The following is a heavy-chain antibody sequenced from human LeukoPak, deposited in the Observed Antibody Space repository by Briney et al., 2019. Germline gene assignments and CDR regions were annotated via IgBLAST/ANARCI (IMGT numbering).Heavy chain of an antibody. D-gene: IGHD3-22*01. CDR2: IGASGADT. CDR3: ARRPRDTSGYYLGAFHD. CDR1: GFTFTNYG. J-gene: IGHJ3*01. Sequence: PGGSLRLSCAASGFTFTNYGMTWVRQAPGKGLEWVSVIGASGADTYYSDSVKGRFTVSRDNSQNTLFLHMSSLRAEDTAVYFCARRPRDTSGYYLGAFHDWGQGTTVTVSS. V-gene: IGHV3-23*01.